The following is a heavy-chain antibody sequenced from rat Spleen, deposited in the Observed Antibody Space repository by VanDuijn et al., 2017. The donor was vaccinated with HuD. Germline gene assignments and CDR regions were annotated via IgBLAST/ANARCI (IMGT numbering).Heavy chain of an antibody. CDR1: GFTFSNYD. CDR2: ISYDGITT. J-gene: IGHJ2*01. D-gene: IGHD1-4*01. CDR3: ATPIGTGYNYPFDY. V-gene: IGHV5-29*01. Sequence: EVQLVESGGGLVQPGRSLKLSCAASGFTFSNYDMAWVRQAPTKGLEWVTSISYDGITTYYRDSVRGRFTISRDNAKNTLYLQMDSLRSEDTATYYCATPIGTGYNYPFDYWGQGVMVTVSS.